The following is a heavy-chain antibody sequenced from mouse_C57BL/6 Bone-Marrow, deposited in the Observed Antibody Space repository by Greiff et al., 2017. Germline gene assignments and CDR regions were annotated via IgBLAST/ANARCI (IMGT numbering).Heavy chain of an antibody. Sequence: QVQLKQPGAELVRPGSSVKLSCKASGYTFTSYWMHWVKQRPIQGLEWIGNIDPSDSETHYNQKFKDKATLTVDKSSSTAYMQLSSLTSEDYAVYYCARAPYDYDGGPSHYYAMDYWGQGTSVTVSS. CDR3: ARAPYDYDGGPSHYYAMDY. D-gene: IGHD2-4*01. CDR1: GYTFTSYW. V-gene: IGHV1-52*01. CDR2: IDPSDSET. J-gene: IGHJ4*01.